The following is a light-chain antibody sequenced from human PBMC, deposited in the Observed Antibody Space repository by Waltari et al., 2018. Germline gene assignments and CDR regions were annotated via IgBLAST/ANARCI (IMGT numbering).Light chain of an antibody. CDR2: RNN. CDR3: AAWDDTLSGVV. Sequence: QSVLTQSPSASAAPGQRVTISCSGSSSNIGSTHVYWYQHVPGTAPKLLIYRNNQRPSGVPDRFSGSKSGTSASRAVSGLRSEDEADYYCAAWDDTLSGVVFGGGTKLTVL. J-gene: IGLJ2*01. CDR1: SSNIGSTH. V-gene: IGLV1-47*01.